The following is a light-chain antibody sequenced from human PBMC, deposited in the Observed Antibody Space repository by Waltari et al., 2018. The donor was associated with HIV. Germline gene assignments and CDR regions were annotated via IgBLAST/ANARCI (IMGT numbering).Light chain of an antibody. J-gene: IGLJ3*02. V-gene: IGLV8-61*01. CDR3: VLYMGSGSCM. CDR1: SGSVSTSYY. Sequence: QTVVTQEPSFSVSPGGTVTLTCGLSSGSVSTSYYPSWYPQTPGQAPRTLIYSTNTRSSGVPDRFSGSILGNKAALTITGAQADDESDYYCVLYMGSGSCMFGGGTKLTVL. CDR2: STN.